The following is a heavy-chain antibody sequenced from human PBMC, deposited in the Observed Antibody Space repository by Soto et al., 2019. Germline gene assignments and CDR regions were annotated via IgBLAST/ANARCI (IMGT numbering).Heavy chain of an antibody. V-gene: IGHV3-48*01. CDR2: ISSSSSSI. CDR1: GFTFSSYS. Sequence: GGSLRLSCVASGFTFSSYSMNWVRQAPGKGLEWVSYISSSSSSIYYADSVKGRFTISRDNAKNSLYLQMNSLRAEDTAVYYCASLSSFRVDYWGQGTLVTVSS. J-gene: IGHJ4*02. D-gene: IGHD3-10*01. CDR3: ASLSSFRVDY.